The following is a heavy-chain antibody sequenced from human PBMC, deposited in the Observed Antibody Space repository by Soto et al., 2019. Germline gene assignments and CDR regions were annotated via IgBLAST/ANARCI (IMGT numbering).Heavy chain of an antibody. Sequence: NPSETLSLTCVVYGGSFSGYYWSWIRQPPGKGLEWMGEINHSGSTNYNPSLKSRVTISVDTSKNQFSLKLSSVTAADTAVYYCARGTGYYDSSGYLRRGSRKYYFDYWGQGTLVTVSS. CDR3: ARGTGYYDSSGYLRRGSRKYYFDY. CDR1: GGSFSGYY. D-gene: IGHD3-22*01. J-gene: IGHJ4*02. V-gene: IGHV4-34*01. CDR2: INHSGST.